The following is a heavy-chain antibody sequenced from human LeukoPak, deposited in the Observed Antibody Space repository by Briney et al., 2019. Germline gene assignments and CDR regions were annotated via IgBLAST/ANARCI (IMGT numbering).Heavy chain of an antibody. J-gene: IGHJ4*02. D-gene: IGHD3-3*01. CDR1: GFTFNTYG. CDR2: IRYDGRNK. CDR3: AKEAHYDFWSGYFS. V-gene: IGHV3-30*02. Sequence: GGSLRLSCAASGFTFNTYGMYWARQAPGKGLEWVTFIRYDGRNKNYADSVKGRFTISRDNSKNTLYLQMNSLRAEDTAVYYCAKEAHYDFWSGYFSWGQGTLVTVSS.